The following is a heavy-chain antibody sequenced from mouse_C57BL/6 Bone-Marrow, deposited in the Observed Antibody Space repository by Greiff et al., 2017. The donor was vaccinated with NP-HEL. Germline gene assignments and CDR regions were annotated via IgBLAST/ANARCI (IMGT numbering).Heavy chain of an antibody. CDR2: ISNGGGST. V-gene: IGHV5-12*01. Sequence: EVHLVESGGGLVQPGGSLKLSCAASGFTFSDYYMYWVRQTPEKRLEWVAYISNGGGSTYYPDTVKGRFTISRDNAKNTLYLQMSRLKSEDTAMYYCARRRAMDDWGQGTSVTVSS. CDR3: ARRRAMDD. CDR1: GFTFSDYY. J-gene: IGHJ4*01.